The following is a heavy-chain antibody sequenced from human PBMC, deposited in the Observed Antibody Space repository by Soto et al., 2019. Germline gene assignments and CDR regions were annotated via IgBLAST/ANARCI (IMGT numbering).Heavy chain of an antibody. V-gene: IGHV6-1*01. J-gene: IGHJ3*02. CDR3: FKHEGGLGQNQGAFDI. CDR1: GDSVSSNSAS. Sequence: TLSLTCAISGDSVSSNSASWKWIRQPPSRGLEWLGRTYYRSKWYNDYAVSVKSRITINPDTSKNQFSLKLSSVTAADTAVYFFFKHEGGLGQNQGAFDIWRQGTIVTV. D-gene: IGHD3-16*01. CDR2: TYYRSKWYN.